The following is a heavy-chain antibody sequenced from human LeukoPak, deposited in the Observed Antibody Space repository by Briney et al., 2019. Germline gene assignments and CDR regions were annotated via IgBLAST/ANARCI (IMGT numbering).Heavy chain of an antibody. Sequence: SETLSLTCTVSGGSISSDYWSWIRQPAGKGLEWIGRIYTGGSTSYNPSLKSRVTMSVDTSKNQVSLKLRSGTAADTAVYYCARIMGDYNILTGLYLNYNFDYWGQGTLVTVSS. V-gene: IGHV4-4*07. J-gene: IGHJ4*02. D-gene: IGHD3-9*01. CDR1: GGSISSDY. CDR3: ARIMGDYNILTGLYLNYNFDY. CDR2: IYTGGST.